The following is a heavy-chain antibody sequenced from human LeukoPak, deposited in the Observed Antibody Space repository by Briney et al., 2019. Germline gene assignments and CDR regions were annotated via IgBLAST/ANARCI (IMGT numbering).Heavy chain of an antibody. CDR1: GFTFSSYA. CDR3: AKDRAVVPAATYDY. D-gene: IGHD2-2*01. CDR2: ISGSGGST. J-gene: IGHJ4*02. V-gene: IGHV3-23*01. Sequence: SGGSLRLSCAASGFTFSSYAMSWVRQAPGKGLEWVSAISGSGGSTYYADSVKGRFTISRDNSKNTLYLQMNSLRAEDTAVCYCAKDRAVVPAATYDYWGQGTLVTVSS.